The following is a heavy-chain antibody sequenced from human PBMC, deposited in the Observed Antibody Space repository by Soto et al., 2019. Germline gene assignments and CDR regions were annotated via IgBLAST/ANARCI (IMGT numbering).Heavy chain of an antibody. D-gene: IGHD3-10*01. J-gene: IGHJ5*02. Sequence: PGGSLRLSCAASGFTFSSYSMNWVRQAPGKGLEWVSSISSSSSYIYYADSVKGRFTISRDNAKNSLYLQMNSLRAEDTAVYYCARDAFSGSGSYLIWFDPSGQGTLVTVSS. CDR2: ISSSSSYI. CDR3: ARDAFSGSGSYLIWFDP. CDR1: GFTFSSYS. V-gene: IGHV3-21*01.